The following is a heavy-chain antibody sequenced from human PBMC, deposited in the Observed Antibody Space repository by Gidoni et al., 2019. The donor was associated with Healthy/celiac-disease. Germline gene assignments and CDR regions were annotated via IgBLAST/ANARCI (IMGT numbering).Heavy chain of an antibody. Sequence: QVQLQQWGAGLLKTSETLSLPCAVYGGSFSGYYWSLIRQTPGKGLEWIGEINNSGSTNYNPSLKSRVTITVDTSKNQFSLKLSSVTAAASAVYYCARWSGDYYDSSGYYADWFDPWGQGTLVTVSA. CDR1: GGSFSGYY. D-gene: IGHD3-22*01. CDR2: INNSGST. V-gene: IGHV4-34*01. CDR3: ARWSGDYYDSSGYYADWFDP. J-gene: IGHJ5*02.